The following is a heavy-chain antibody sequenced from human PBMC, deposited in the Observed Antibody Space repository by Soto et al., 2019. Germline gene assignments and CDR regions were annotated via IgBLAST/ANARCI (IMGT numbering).Heavy chain of an antibody. V-gene: IGHV4-59*01. J-gene: IGHJ5*02. CDR3: AREGIASVRGAGWFDP. CDR2: IDHSGST. CDR1: GGSISSYY. Sequence: SETLSLTCTVSGGSISSYYWSWIRQPPGKGLEWIGYIDHSGSTIYNPSLKSRVTMSVGTSKNQFSLKLNSVTAADTAVYYCAREGIASVRGAGWFDPWGQGTLVTVSS. D-gene: IGHD6-13*01.